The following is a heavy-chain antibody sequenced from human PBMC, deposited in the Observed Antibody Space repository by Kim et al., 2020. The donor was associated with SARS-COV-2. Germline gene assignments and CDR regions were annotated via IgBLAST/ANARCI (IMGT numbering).Heavy chain of an antibody. Sequence: ASVKVSCKASGYTFTSDDINWVRQATGQGLEWMGWMNPNSGNTGYAPKSQGRVTMTKNISISTAYMELSSLRSEDTAIYYCARGPGAYYDILTGFYLHDYYFDNWGQGTLVTVS. CDR3: ARGPGAYYDILTGFYLHDYYFDN. D-gene: IGHD3-9*01. J-gene: IGHJ4*02. CDR2: MNPNSGNT. V-gene: IGHV1-8*01. CDR1: GYTFTSDD.